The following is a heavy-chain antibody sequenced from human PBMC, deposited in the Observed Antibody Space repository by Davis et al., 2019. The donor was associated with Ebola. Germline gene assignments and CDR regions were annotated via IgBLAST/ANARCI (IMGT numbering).Heavy chain of an antibody. J-gene: IGHJ4*02. V-gene: IGHV3-23*01. CDR3: ARGFVQLGV. D-gene: IGHD3-10*01. CDR2: ISGSGGST. Sequence: GGSLRLSCAASGFTFSSYAMSWVRQAPGKGLEWVSAISGSGGSTYYADSVKGRFTMSRDNSKNTLYLQMNSLRAGDTAVYYCARGFVQLGVWGQGTLVTVSS. CDR1: GFTFSSYA.